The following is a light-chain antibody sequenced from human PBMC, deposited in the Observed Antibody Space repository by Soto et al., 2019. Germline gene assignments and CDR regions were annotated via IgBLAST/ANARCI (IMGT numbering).Light chain of an antibody. J-gene: IGKJ1*01. V-gene: IGKV1-39*01. CDR1: QTITTY. Sequence: DIQMTQSPSSLSASVGDRVTITCRASQTITTYLNWYQQKPGKAPKLLIYTASNLQSGVPSRFSGSGSGTDFTLTISSLQPEDFATYYCQQTYDTWTFGQGTRVEI. CDR2: TAS. CDR3: QQTYDTWT.